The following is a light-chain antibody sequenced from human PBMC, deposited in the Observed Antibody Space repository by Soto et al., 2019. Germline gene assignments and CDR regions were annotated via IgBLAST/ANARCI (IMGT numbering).Light chain of an antibody. CDR1: QSVSTK. CDR2: GAT. V-gene: IGKV3-15*01. CDR3: QQYNNWPLT. J-gene: IGKJ1*01. Sequence: EIVMTQSPATLSVSPGERAILSCRASQSVSTKLAWYQQEPGQAPRLLIYGATIRATGTPARFSGSGSGTEFTLTISGLQSEDFAIYHCQQYNNWPLTFGQGTKVEIK.